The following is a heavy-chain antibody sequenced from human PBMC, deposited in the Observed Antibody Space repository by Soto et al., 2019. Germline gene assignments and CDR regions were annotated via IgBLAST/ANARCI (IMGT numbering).Heavy chain of an antibody. V-gene: IGHV4-4*02. CDR1: GGSISSSNW. J-gene: IGHJ6*04. Sequence: SETLSLTCAVSGGSISSSNWWSWVRQPPGKGLEWIGEIYHSGSTNYNPSLKSRVTISVDKSKNQFSLKLSSVTAADTAVYYCASELTGSSPNYYYYGMDVWGKGTTVTVSS. CDR3: ASELTGSSPNYYYYGMDV. D-gene: IGHD1-26*01. CDR2: IYHSGST.